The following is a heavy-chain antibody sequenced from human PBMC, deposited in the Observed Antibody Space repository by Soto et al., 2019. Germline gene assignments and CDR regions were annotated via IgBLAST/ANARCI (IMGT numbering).Heavy chain of an antibody. D-gene: IGHD1-26*01. CDR3: AKAQGSYCSLYNWFDP. V-gene: IGHV3-9*01. CDR2: ISWNSGSI. CDR1: GFTFDDYA. Sequence: LRLSCAASGFTFDDYAMHWVRQAPGKGLEWVSGISWNSGSIGYADSVKGRFTISRDNAKNSLYLQMNSLRAEDTALYYCAKAQGSYCSLYNWFDPWGQGTLVTVSS. J-gene: IGHJ5*02.